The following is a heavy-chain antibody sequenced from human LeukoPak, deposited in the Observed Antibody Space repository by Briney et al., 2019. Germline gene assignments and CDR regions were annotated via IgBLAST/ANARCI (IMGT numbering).Heavy chain of an antibody. D-gene: IGHD3-10*01. V-gene: IGHV4-34*01. CDR2: INHSGST. Sequence: SETLSLTCAVYGGSFSGYYWSWIRQPPGKGLEWIGEINHSGSTNYNPSLKSRVTISVETSKNQCSLKLSSVPAADTAVYYCARNPRGLLWFGERWFDPWGQGTLVTVSS. CDR1: GGSFSGYY. J-gene: IGHJ5*02. CDR3: ARNPRGLLWFGERWFDP.